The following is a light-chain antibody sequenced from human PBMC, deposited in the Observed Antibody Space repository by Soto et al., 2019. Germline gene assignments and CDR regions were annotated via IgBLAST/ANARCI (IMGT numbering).Light chain of an antibody. J-gene: IGLJ1*01. V-gene: IGLV1-40*01. Sequence: QSALTQPPSVSGAPGHSVTISCTGSSSNIGAGYDVHWYQQLPGTAPKLLIYGNSNRPSGVPDRFSGSTSGTSASLAITGLQAEDEADYYCQSYDSSLSVYVFGTGTKVTV. CDR1: SSNIGAGYD. CDR3: QSYDSSLSVYV. CDR2: GNS.